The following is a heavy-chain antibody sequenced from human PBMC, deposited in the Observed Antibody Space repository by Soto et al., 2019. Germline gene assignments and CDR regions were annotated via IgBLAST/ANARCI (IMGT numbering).Heavy chain of an antibody. CDR3: ACGLYNVRSGYKSFDY. D-gene: IGHD3-22*01. Sequence: PSETLSLTWTVSGGSISRYYWSWIRQPPEKGLERIGYIYYSGSTNYNPSLKSRVTISVDTSKNQFSLKLSSVTAADTAVYYCACGLYNVRSGYKSFDYRGPRPLVTVFS. V-gene: IGHV4-59*01. CDR1: GGSISRYY. CDR2: IYYSGST. J-gene: IGHJ4*02.